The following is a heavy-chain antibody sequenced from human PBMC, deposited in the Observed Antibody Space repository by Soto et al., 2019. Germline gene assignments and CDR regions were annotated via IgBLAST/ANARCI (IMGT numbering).Heavy chain of an antibody. V-gene: IGHV3-30*18. CDR2: ISYDGSNK. Sequence: GGSLRLSCAASGFTFSSYGMHWVRQAPGKGLAWVAVISYDGSNKYYADSVKGRFTISRDNSKNTLYLQMNSLRAEDTAVYYCAKEARDYYDSSGPRDYFDYWGQGTLVTVSS. CDR1: GFTFSSYG. CDR3: AKEARDYYDSSGPRDYFDY. D-gene: IGHD3-22*01. J-gene: IGHJ4*02.